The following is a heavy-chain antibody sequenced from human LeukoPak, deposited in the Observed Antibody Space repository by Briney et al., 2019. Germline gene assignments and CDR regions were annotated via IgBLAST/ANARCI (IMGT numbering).Heavy chain of an antibody. CDR1: GFSFSTYS. D-gene: IGHD3-10*01. J-gene: IGHJ5*02. V-gene: IGHV3-48*04. CDR3: ATDGVIDV. CDR2: ISSSGTTI. Sequence: GGSLRLSCVVSGFSFSTYSLNWIRQAPGKGLEWVSYISSSGTTIYYADSVKGRFTVSRDNAKNSLYLQMNGLRAEDTAVYYCATDGVIDVWGQGTLVTVSS.